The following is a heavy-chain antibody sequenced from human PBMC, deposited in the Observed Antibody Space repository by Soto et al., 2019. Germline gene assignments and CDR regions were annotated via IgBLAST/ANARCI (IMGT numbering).Heavy chain of an antibody. CDR3: ARDSNYDILTPYYYYYGMYX. V-gene: IGHV1-18*04. CDR1: GYTFTSYG. Sequence: ASVKVSCKASGYTFTSYGISWVRQAPGQGLEWMGLISAYNGNTNYAHKLQGRVTMTTETSTSTAYMELRSLRSDDTAVYYCARDSNYDILTPYYYYYGMYXWGQVTRVTAS. D-gene: IGHD3-9*01. CDR2: ISAYNGNT. J-gene: IGHJ6*02.